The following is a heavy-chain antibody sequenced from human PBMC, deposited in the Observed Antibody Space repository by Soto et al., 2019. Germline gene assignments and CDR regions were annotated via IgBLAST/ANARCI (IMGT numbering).Heavy chain of an antibody. D-gene: IGHD1-26*01. CDR1: GYTFTGHY. V-gene: IGHV1-2*02. Sequence: QVQLVQSGAEVKKPGASVKVSCKTSGYTFTGHYIHWVRQAPQQGPEWMGEIGPESGATRYAQKFQGRVTMTMDTSITTVYMELKNLSPDDTAVYDWGRGRSGQIVIVYWGQGTPVTVSS. CDR3: GRGRSGQIVIVY. CDR2: IGPESGAT. J-gene: IGHJ4*02.